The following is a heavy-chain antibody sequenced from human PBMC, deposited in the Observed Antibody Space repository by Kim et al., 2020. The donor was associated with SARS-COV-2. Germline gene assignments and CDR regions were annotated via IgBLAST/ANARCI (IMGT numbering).Heavy chain of an antibody. CDR1: GFTFGDYA. Sequence: GGSLRLSCTASGFTFGDYAMSWFRQAPGKGLEWVGFIRSKAYGGTTEYAASVKGRFTISRDDSKSIAYLQMNSLKTEDTAVYYCTRATGSHPGYYYYYGMDVWGQGTTVTVSS. CDR3: TRATGSHPGYYYYYGMDV. V-gene: IGHV3-49*03. J-gene: IGHJ6*02. CDR2: IRSKAYGGTT. D-gene: IGHD3-10*01.